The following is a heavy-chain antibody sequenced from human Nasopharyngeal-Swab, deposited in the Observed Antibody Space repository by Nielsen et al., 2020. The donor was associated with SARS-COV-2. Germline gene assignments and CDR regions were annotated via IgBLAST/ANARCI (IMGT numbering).Heavy chain of an antibody. D-gene: IGHD4-17*01. J-gene: IGHJ4*02. V-gene: IGHV4-59*01. Sequence: SETLSLTCTVSGGFISSYYWSWIRQPPGKGLEWIAYIYNSGSTNYNPSLKSRVSISVDTSKNQFSLRLSSVTAADTAVYYCARGRLPGGDYENYWGQGTLVTVSS. CDR2: IYNSGST. CDR1: GGFISSYY. CDR3: ARGRLPGGDYENY.